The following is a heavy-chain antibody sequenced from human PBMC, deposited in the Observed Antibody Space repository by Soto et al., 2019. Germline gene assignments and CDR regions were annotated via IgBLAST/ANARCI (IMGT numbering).Heavy chain of an antibody. CDR2: ISYDGSNK. CDR3: ARPLWRDDYNWGYFDL. V-gene: IGHV3-30-3*01. CDR1: EFAFVSYV. J-gene: IGHJ2*01. D-gene: IGHD4-4*01. Sequence: HPGGSLSLSCAASEFAFVSYVMNRVRQAPGRGLEWVAVISYDGSNKYYADSVKGRFTISRDNSKNTLYLQMNSLRTEDTAVYYCARPLWRDDYNWGYFDLWGRGTLVTVSS.